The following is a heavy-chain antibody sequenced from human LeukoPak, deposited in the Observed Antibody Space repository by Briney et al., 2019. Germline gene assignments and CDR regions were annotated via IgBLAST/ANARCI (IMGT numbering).Heavy chain of an antibody. CDR2: IWYDGSNK. Sequence: GRSLRLSCAASGFTFSSYGMHWVRQAPGKGLEWVAVIWYDGSNKYYADSVKGRFTISRDNAKNSLYLQMNSLRAEDTALYYCAKGRDEYQLLSKNWFDPWGQGTLVTVSS. CDR1: GFTFSSYG. V-gene: IGHV3-33*03. D-gene: IGHD2-2*01. CDR3: AKGRDEYQLLSKNWFDP. J-gene: IGHJ5*02.